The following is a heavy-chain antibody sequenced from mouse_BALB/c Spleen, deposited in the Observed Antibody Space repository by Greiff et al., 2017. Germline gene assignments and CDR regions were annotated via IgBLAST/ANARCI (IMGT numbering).Heavy chain of an antibody. V-gene: IGHV1-5*01. CDR3: TRYYYDYYPMDY. CDR2: IYPGNSDT. J-gene: IGHJ4*01. Sequence: VQLQQSGTVVARPGASVKMSCKASGYTFTTYWMHWVKQRPGQGLEWIGAIYPGNSDTSYNQKFKGKAKLTAVTSTSTAYMELSSLTNEDSAVYYCTRYYYDYYPMDYWGQGTSVTVSS. D-gene: IGHD1-1*01. CDR1: GYTFTTYW.